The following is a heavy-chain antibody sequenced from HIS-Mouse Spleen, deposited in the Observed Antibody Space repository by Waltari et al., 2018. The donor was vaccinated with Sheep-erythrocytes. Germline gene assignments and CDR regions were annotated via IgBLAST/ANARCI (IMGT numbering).Heavy chain of an antibody. J-gene: IGHJ4*02. D-gene: IGHD5-18*01. CDR3: ARHKDTAMVHFDY. V-gene: IGHV4-39*01. CDR1: GGSISSSSYY. Sequence: QLQLQESGPGLVKPSETMSLTCTVSGGSISSSSYYWGWIRQPPGKGLEGIGSIYYSGSTYYNPSLKSRVTISVDTSKSQFSLKLSSVTAADTAVYYCARHKDTAMVHFDYWGQGTLVTVSS. CDR2: IYYSGST.